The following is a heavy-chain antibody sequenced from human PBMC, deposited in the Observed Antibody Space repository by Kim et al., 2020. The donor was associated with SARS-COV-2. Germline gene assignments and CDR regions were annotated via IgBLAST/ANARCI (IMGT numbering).Heavy chain of an antibody. J-gene: IGHJ4*02. V-gene: IGHV3-23*01. CDR2: ISGSGGST. CDR1: GFTFSSYA. CDR3: AKGSRGFGELLFDPDY. Sequence: GGSLRLSCAASGFTFSSYAMSWVRQAPGKGLEWVSAISGSGGSTYYADSVKGRFTISRDNSKNTLYLQMNSLRAEDTAVYYCAKGSRGFGELLFDPDYWGQGTLVTVSS. D-gene: IGHD3-10*01.